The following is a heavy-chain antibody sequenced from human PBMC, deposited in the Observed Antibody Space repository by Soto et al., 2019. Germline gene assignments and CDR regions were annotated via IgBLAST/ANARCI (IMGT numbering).Heavy chain of an antibody. D-gene: IGHD3-22*01. CDR3: ARDGSTDSSGYYAFDY. J-gene: IGHJ4*02. Sequence: EVQLVETGGGLIQPGGSLRLSCAASGFTVSSNYMSWVRQAPGKGLEWVSVIYSGGSTYYADSVKGRFTISRDNYKNTLYLQMNSLRAEDTAVYYCARDGSTDSSGYYAFDYWGQGTLVTVSS. V-gene: IGHV3-53*02. CDR2: IYSGGST. CDR1: GFTVSSNY.